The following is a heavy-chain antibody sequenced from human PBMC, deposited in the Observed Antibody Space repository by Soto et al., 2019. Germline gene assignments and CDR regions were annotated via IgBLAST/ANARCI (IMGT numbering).Heavy chain of an antibody. Sequence: DSGKGSCTASGYTFTSYYMHWVRQAPGQGLEWMGISNPSGDSTTYAQKFQGRVTMTRDTYTSTVYMEMSSLRYEDTAVYYCARALPRSSGYRYGPLDYWGQGTPVPLSP. CDR3: ARALPRSSGYRYGPLDY. J-gene: IGHJ4*02. CDR2: SNPSGDST. V-gene: IGHV1-46*01. CDR1: GYTFTSYY. D-gene: IGHD5-18*01.